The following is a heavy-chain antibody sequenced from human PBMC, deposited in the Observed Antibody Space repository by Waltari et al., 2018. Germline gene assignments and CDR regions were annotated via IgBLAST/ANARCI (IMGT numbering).Heavy chain of an antibody. J-gene: IGHJ4*02. CDR3: AREIAAAGGVY. D-gene: IGHD6-13*01. Sequence: QLQLQETVPGLVKPSETLSLTCTVSGGSISSSSYYCGWIRQPPGKGLEWIGSIYYRGSTYYNPSLKSRVTISVDTSKNQFSLKLSSVTAADTDVYYCAREIAAAGGVYWGQGTLVTVSS. V-gene: IGHV4-39*07. CDR2: IYYRGST. CDR1: GGSISSSSYY.